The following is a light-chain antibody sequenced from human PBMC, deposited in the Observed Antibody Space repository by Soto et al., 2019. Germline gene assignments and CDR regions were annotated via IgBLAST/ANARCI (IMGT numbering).Light chain of an antibody. CDR2: KAS. J-gene: IGKJ5*01. CDR3: QQYNSYPIT. Sequence: IQLTQSPSSLSASVGDRVTITCRVSQGISSYLNWYRQKPGKVPKLLIYKASTLKSGVPSRFSGSGSGTEFTLTISSLQPDDFATYYCQQYNSYPITFGQGTRLEIK. V-gene: IGKV1-13*02. CDR1: QGISSY.